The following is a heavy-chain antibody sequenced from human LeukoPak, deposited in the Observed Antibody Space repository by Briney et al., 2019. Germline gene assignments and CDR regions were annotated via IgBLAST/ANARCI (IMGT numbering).Heavy chain of an antibody. J-gene: IGHJ4*02. D-gene: IGHD4-17*01. Sequence: ASVKVPCKASGYTFTGYYMHWGRQAPGQGLEWMGWINPNSGGTNYAQKFRGWVTMTRDTSISTAYMELSRLRSDDTAVYYCARVRTSFYGDYVIGFDYWGQGTLVTVSS. CDR1: GYTFTGYY. V-gene: IGHV1-2*04. CDR2: INPNSGGT. CDR3: ARVRTSFYGDYVIGFDY.